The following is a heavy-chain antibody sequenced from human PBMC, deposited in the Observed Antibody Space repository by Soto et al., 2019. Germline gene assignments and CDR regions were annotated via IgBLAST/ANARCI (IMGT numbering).Heavy chain of an antibody. V-gene: IGHV4-4*02. D-gene: IGHD6-25*01. J-gene: IGHJ3*02. Sequence: QVQLQETGPGLVKPSGTLSLTCAVSSGSISSSNWWNWVRQPPGKELEWIGEIYHSGLIKYNPSLKSRVTISVDKSKNQFSLKLSSVPAADTAVYYCARERLTGGGAFDIWGQGTMGTVAS. CDR1: SGSISSSNW. CDR3: ARERLTGGGAFDI. CDR2: IYHSGLI.